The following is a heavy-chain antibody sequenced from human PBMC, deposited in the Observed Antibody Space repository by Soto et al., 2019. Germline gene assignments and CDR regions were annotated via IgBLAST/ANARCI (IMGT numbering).Heavy chain of an antibody. J-gene: IGHJ4*02. CDR3: AKRSPVSTYYFDY. CDR2: ISGGGGTT. CDR1: GFSFSSYG. Sequence: EVQLLESGGDLVQPGGSLRLSCAASGFSFSSYGMSWVRQAPGKGLEWVSSISGGGGTTYYADSVKGRFTISRDNSKNTLYLQMNSLKVEDTAVYYCAKRSPVSTYYFDYWGQGTRVTVSS. V-gene: IGHV3-23*01.